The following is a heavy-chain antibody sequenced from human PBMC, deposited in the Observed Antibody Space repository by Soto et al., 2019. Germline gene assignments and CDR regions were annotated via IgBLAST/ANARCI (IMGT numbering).Heavy chain of an antibody. CDR1: GGTFSSYA. J-gene: IGHJ6*02. CDR2: IIPILGIA. CDR3: ATIRGVISSYYYYGMDV. D-gene: IGHD3-10*01. V-gene: IGHV1-69*10. Sequence: GASVKVSCKASGGTFSSYAISWVRQAPGQGLEWMGGIIPILGIANYAQKFQGRVTITADKSTSTAYMELSSLRSEDTAVYYCATIRGVISSYYYYGMDVWGQGTTVTVSS.